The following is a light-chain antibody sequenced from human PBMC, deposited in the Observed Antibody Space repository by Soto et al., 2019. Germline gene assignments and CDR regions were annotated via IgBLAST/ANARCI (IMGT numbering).Light chain of an antibody. CDR3: QSYDSSLSGVVV. J-gene: IGLJ2*01. V-gene: IGLV1-40*01. CDR2: GNS. Sequence: QSVLTQPPSVSGAPGQRVTISCTGSTSNIGAGYDVHWYQQLPGTAPKLLIYGNSNRPSGVPDRFSGSKSGTSASLAITGLQAEDEADYYCQSYDSSLSGVVVLGGGTKVTVL. CDR1: TSNIGAGYD.